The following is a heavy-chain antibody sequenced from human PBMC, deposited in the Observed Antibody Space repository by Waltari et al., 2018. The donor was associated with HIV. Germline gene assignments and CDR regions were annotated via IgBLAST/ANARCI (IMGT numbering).Heavy chain of an antibody. Sequence: QLQLQESGPGLVKPSETLSLTCTVSGGSISSSSYYWGWIRQPPGKGLAWIGSIYYSGSTYYNPSLKSRVTISVDTSKNQFSLKLSSVTAADTAVYYCARDNIVVVPGGEYSYGTKSYYYYYGMDVWGQGTTVTVSS. D-gene: IGHD2-2*01. CDR3: ARDNIVVVPGGEYSYGTKSYYYYYGMDV. CDR2: IYYSGST. CDR1: GGSISSSSYY. V-gene: IGHV4-39*07. J-gene: IGHJ6*02.